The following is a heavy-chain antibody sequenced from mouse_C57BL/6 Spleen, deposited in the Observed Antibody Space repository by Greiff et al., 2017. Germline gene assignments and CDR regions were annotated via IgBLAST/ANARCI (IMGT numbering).Heavy chain of an antibody. CDR3: AREGYYGSIFAY. CDR1: GYPFTSYW. D-gene: IGHD1-1*01. J-gene: IGHJ3*01. CDR2: INPSSGYP. V-gene: IGHV1-7*01. Sequence: VHLVESGAELAKPGASVQLSCKASGYPFTSYWLPWVKHRPGQGLYWIGYINPSSGYPKYNQKFKDKATLTADKSSSTAYMQLSSLTYEDSAVYYCAREGYYGSIFAYWGQGNLVTVSA.